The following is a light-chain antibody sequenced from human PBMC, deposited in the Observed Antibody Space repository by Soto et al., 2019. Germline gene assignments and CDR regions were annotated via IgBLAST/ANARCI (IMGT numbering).Light chain of an antibody. V-gene: IGKV3-15*01. Sequence: MTQSPSTLSASVGDTVTVTCRASQSINSKLVWYQQKPGQAPRFLIYGASTRATDIPARFRGSGSGTEFTLTIDSLQSEDFAVYYCQQYNDWPPAFGGGTKVDIK. CDR3: QQYNDWPPA. CDR2: GAS. CDR1: QSINSK. J-gene: IGKJ4*01.